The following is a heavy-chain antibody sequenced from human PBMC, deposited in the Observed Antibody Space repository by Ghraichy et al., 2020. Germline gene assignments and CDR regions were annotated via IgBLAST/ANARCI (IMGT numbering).Heavy chain of an antibody. CDR3: AKPIQLWFGYGMDV. D-gene: IGHD5-18*01. CDR1: GFTFSSYA. J-gene: IGHJ6*02. CDR2: ISGSGGNT. V-gene: IGHV3-23*01. Sequence: GSLRLSCAASGFTFSSYAMSWVRQAPGKGLEWVSAISGSGGNTYYADSVKGRFTISRDNSKNTLYLQMNSLRAEDTAVYYCAKPIQLWFGYGMDVWGQGTTVTVSS.